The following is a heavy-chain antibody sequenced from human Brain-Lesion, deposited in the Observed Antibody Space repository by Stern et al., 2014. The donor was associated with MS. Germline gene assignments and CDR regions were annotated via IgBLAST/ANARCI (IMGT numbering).Heavy chain of an antibody. Sequence: QVQLVESGGGVVQPGRPLRLSCVASGFTFGSCAMHWVRQAPGKGLEWVAGVSYDGSNKYYADSVKGRFTISRDNSHNTLYIQMSSLRPEDTAVYYCAKDRQYLTYFFDHWGQGSLVTVSS. CDR1: GFTFGSCA. V-gene: IGHV3-30*18. CDR2: VSYDGSNK. J-gene: IGHJ5*02. D-gene: IGHD2/OR15-2a*01. CDR3: AKDRQYLTYFFDH.